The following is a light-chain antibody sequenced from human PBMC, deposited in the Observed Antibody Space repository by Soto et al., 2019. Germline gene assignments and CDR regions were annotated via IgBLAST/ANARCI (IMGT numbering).Light chain of an antibody. CDR1: SSDVGGYNF. CDR2: DVT. CDR3: LSYSSSTSPYV. V-gene: IGLV2-14*01. J-gene: IGLJ1*01. Sequence: QPVLTQPASVSASPGQSITISCTGTSSDVGGYNFVSWYQQHPGKAPKLMIYDVTNRPSGVSNRFSGCKSGNTASLTISGLQAEDEADYYCLSYSSSTSPYVLGTGTKVTAL.